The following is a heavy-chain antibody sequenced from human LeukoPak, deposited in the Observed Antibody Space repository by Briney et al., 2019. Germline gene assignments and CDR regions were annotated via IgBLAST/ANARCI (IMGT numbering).Heavy chain of an antibody. J-gene: IGHJ4*02. CDR2: IYYSGST. V-gene: IGHV4-61*01. Sequence: SETLSLTCTVSGGSVSSGSYYWSWIRQPPGKGLEWIGYIYYSGSTNYNPSLKSRVTISVDTSKNQFSLKLSSVTAADTAVYYCARTMEWELGYFDYWGQGTLVTVSS. CDR1: GGSVSSGSYY. D-gene: IGHD1-26*01. CDR3: ARTMEWELGYFDY.